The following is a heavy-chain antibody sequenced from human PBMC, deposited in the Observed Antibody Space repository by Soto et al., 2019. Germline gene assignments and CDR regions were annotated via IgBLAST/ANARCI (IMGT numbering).Heavy chain of an antibody. Sequence: VKVSFKASGGTFSSYAISWVRQAPGQGLEWMGGIIPIFGTANYAQKFQGRVTITADESTSTAYMELSSLRSEDTAVYYCARDPERGTLGYCTNGVCYNYYYGMDVWGQGTTVTVS. V-gene: IGHV1-69*13. CDR3: ARDPERGTLGYCTNGVCYNYYYGMDV. CDR1: GGTFSSYA. J-gene: IGHJ6*02. CDR2: IIPIFGTA. D-gene: IGHD2-8*01.